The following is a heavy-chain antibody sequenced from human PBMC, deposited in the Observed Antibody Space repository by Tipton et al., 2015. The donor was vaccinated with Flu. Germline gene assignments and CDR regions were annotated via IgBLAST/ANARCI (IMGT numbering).Heavy chain of an antibody. J-gene: IGHJ6*02. CDR3: ARGARIRVFERIVLKNFNGLDV. V-gene: IGHV1-3*01. CDR1: GYTFNNYA. D-gene: IGHD3-3*02. CDR2: INVGNGNT. Sequence: QVQLVQSGAEVKKPGASVKLSCRASGYTFNNYALNWVRQAPGQSPEWMGWINVGNGNTKYSQRFQGRVTITRDTSASTVFMELSRLTSEDTAVYYCARGARIRVFERIVLKNFNGLDVWGQGATVTVSS.